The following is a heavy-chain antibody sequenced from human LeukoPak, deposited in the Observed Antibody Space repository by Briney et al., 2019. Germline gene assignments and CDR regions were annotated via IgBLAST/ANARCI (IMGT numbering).Heavy chain of an antibody. CDR3: ARRSSVSGVDYYYGMDV. CDR2: ISAYNGNT. V-gene: IGHV1-18*01. J-gene: IGHJ6*02. D-gene: IGHD2-15*01. Sequence: GASVKVSCKASGYTFTSYGISWVRQAPGQGLEWMGWISAYNGNTNYAQKLQGRVTMTTDTSTSTAYMELRSLRSDDTAVYYCARRSSVSGVDYYYGMDVWGQGTTVTVSS. CDR1: GYTFTSYG.